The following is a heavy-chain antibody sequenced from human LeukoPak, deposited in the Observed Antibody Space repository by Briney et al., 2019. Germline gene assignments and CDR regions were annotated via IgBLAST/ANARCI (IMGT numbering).Heavy chain of an antibody. Sequence: PGGSLRLSCAASGFTFRSYAMSWVRQAPGKGLEWVSSISSSSSYIYYADSVKGRFTISRDNAKNSLYLQMNSLRAEDTAVYYCASDIIGYCSGGSCATPDYWGQGTLVTVSS. D-gene: IGHD2-15*01. CDR1: GFTFRSYA. J-gene: IGHJ4*02. V-gene: IGHV3-21*01. CDR2: ISSSSSYI. CDR3: ASDIIGYCSGGSCATPDY.